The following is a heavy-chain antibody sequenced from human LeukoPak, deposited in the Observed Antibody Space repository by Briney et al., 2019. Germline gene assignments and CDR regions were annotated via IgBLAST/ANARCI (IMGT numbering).Heavy chain of an antibody. V-gene: IGHV3-21*01. CDR3: ARGLGRFSVYYFDY. J-gene: IGHJ4*02. CDR2: ISSSSSYI. Sequence: PGGSLRLSCAASGFTFSSYSMNWVRQAPGKGLEWVSSISSSSSYIYYADSVKGRFTISRDNAKNSLYLQMNSLRAEDTAVYYCARGLGRFSVYYFDYWGQGTLVTVSS. CDR1: GFTFSSYS. D-gene: IGHD3-3*01.